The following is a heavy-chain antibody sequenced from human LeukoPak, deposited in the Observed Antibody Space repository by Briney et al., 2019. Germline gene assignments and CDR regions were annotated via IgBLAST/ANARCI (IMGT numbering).Heavy chain of an antibody. CDR1: GHTFTGYY. V-gene: IGHV1-2*02. Sequence: ASVEVCCKASGHTFTGYYMHWVRQAPGQGLEWMGWINPNSGGTNYAQKFQGRVTMTRDTSISTAYMELSRLRSDDTPVYYCARDYYDSRGYYSAWFDPWGQGTLVTVSS. D-gene: IGHD3-22*01. CDR2: INPNSGGT. CDR3: ARDYYDSRGYYSAWFDP. J-gene: IGHJ5*02.